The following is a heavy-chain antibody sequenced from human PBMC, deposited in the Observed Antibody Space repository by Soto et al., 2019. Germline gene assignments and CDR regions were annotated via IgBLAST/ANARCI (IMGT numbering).Heavy chain of an antibody. CDR1: GYTFGDYA. CDR3: ARSRLNGMDV. Sequence: PGGSLRLSCSGSGYTFGDYAVNWVRQAPGKGLEWVGFIRSKAYGGTPEYATSVKGRFTISRDDSESIAYLQMISLNAEDTAVFYCARSRLNGMDVWGQGTTVTVSS. V-gene: IGHV3-49*04. J-gene: IGHJ6*02. CDR2: IRSKAYGGTP.